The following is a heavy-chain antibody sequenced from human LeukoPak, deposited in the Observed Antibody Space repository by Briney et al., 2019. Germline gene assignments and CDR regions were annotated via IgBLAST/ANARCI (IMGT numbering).Heavy chain of an antibody. D-gene: IGHD3-16*02. CDR1: GGSFSGYY. J-gene: IGHJ4*02. V-gene: IGHV4-34*01. CDR2: INHSGST. Sequence: TSETLSLTCTVYGGSFSGYYWSWIRQPPGKGLEWIGEINHSGSTNYNPSLKSRVTISVDTSKNQFSLKLSSVTAADTAVYYCARGVPNYDYVWGSYRPNKPYFDYWGQGTLVTVSS. CDR3: ARGVPNYDYVWGSYRPNKPYFDY.